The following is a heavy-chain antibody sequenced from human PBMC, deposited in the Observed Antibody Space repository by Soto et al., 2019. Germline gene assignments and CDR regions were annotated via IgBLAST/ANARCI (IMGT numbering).Heavy chain of an antibody. CDR1: GFTFSNAW. V-gene: IGHV3-15*07. Sequence: GGSLRLSCAASGFTFSNAWMNWVRQAPGKGLEWVGRIKSKTDGGTTDYAAPVKGRFTISRDDSKNTLYLQMNSLKTEDTGVYYCTTRLKLLWSHLDSWGQGTLVTVSS. CDR2: IKSKTDGGTT. J-gene: IGHJ4*02. D-gene: IGHD3-10*01. CDR3: TTRLKLLWSHLDS.